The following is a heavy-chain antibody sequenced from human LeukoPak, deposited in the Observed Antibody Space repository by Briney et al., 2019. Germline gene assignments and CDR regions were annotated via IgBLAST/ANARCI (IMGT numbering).Heavy chain of an antibody. Sequence: GGSLRLSCAASGFTFDDYTMHWVRQAPGQGLEWVSLISWDGGSTYYADSVKGRFTISRDNSKNSLYLQMNSLRTEDTALYYCAKESVVVDRGAFDIWGQGTMVTVSS. D-gene: IGHD2-15*01. V-gene: IGHV3-43*01. CDR1: GFTFDDYT. CDR2: ISWDGGST. J-gene: IGHJ3*02. CDR3: AKESVVVDRGAFDI.